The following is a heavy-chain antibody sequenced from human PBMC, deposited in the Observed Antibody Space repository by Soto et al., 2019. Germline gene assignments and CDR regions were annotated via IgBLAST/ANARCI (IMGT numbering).Heavy chain of an antibody. CDR3: AGVVNVGYYHYAMDV. CDR1: AFPSTTSA. D-gene: IGHD2-15*01. J-gene: IGHJ6*01. CDR2: IVVGNGNT. V-gene: IGHV1-58*01. Sequence: SVKVCFKSSAFPSTTSALQLVRQARGQRLEWIGWIVVGNGNTKYAQRFQERVTITRDMSTSTAYMELSSLRVEDTGIYYCAGVVNVGYYHYAMDVWGHGTTVTVSS.